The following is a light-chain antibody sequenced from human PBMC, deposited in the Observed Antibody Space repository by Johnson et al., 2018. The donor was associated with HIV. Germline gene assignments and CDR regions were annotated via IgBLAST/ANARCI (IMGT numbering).Light chain of an antibody. V-gene: IGLV1-51*02. CDR3: GTWDNSLSAHFV. CDR2: ENS. CDR1: SSNIGNNY. Sequence: QSVLTQPPSVSAAPGQKVTISCSGGSSNIGNNYVSWYQQLPRAAPKLLIYENSKRPSGIPDRFSGSKSGTSATLAITGLQPGDEADYYCGTWDNSLSAHFVFGSGTKITVL. J-gene: IGLJ1*01.